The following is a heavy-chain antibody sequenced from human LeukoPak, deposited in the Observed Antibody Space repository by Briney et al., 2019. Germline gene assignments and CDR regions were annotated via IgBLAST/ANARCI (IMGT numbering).Heavy chain of an antibody. J-gene: IGHJ4*02. CDR2: IIPIFGTA. CDR3: ARSIIVGATTVYYFDY. CDR1: GGTFSSYA. D-gene: IGHD1-26*01. V-gene: IGHV1-69*01. Sequence: SVKVSCKASGGTFSSYAISWVRQAPGQGLEWMGGIIPIFGTANYAQKFQGRVTITADESTSTAYMELSSLRSEDTAVYYCARSIIVGATTVYYFDYWGQGTLVTVSS.